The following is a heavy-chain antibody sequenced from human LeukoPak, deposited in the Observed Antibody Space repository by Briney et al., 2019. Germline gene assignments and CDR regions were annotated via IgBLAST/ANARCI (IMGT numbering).Heavy chain of an antibody. CDR2: INHSGST. V-gene: IGHV4-34*01. J-gene: IGHJ4*02. CDR1: VGSFSGYY. CDR3: ARGRQRITIFKTFDY. Sequence: PSETLSLTCAVYVGSFSGYYWSWIRQPPGKGLEWIGEINHSGSTNYNPSLKSRVTISVDTSKNQFSLKLSSVTAADTAVYYCARGRQRITIFKTFDYWGQGTLVTVSS. D-gene: IGHD3-3*01.